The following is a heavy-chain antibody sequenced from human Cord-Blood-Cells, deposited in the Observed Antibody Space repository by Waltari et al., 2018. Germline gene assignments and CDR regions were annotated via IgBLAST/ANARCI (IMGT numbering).Heavy chain of an antibody. V-gene: IGHV3-48*03. CDR1: GFTFSSYE. Sequence: EVQLVESGGGLVQPGGSLRLSCAASGFTFSSYEMNWVRQAPGKGLEWVSYISSSGSTIYYADSVKGLFTISRDNAKNSLYLQMNSLRAEDTAVYYCARMGLTGDRRGFFDYWGQGTLVTVSS. D-gene: IGHD7-27*01. CDR3: ARMGLTGDRRGFFDY. CDR2: ISSSGSTI. J-gene: IGHJ4*02.